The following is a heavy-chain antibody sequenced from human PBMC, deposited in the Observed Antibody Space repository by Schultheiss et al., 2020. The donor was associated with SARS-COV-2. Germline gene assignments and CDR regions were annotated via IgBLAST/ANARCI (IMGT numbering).Heavy chain of an antibody. V-gene: IGHV3-9*01. CDR3: ARTGLRFYYYGMDV. Sequence: GGSLRLSCAASGFTFDDYAMHWVRQAPGKGLEWVSGISWNSGSIGYADSVKGRFTISRDNSKNTLYLQMNSLRAEDTAVYYCARTGLRFYYYGMDVWGQGTTVTVSS. CDR1: GFTFDDYA. J-gene: IGHJ6*02. CDR2: ISWNSGSI. D-gene: IGHD5-12*01.